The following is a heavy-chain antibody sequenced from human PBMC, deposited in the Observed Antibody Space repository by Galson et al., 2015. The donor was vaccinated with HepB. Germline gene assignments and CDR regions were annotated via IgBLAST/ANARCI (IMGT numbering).Heavy chain of an antibody. J-gene: IGHJ5*02. Sequence: SVKVSCKASGGTFSSYAISWVRQAPGQGLEWMGGIIPIFGTANYAQKFQGRVTITADESTSTAYMELSSLRSEDTAVYYCARVASELELGWFDPWGQGTLVTVSS. V-gene: IGHV1-69*13. D-gene: IGHD1-7*01. CDR2: IIPIFGTA. CDR3: ARVASELELGWFDP. CDR1: GGTFSSYA.